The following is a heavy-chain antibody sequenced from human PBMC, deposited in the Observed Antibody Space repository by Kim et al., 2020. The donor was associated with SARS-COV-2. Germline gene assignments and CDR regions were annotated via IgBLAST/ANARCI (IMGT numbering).Heavy chain of an antibody. D-gene: IGHD3-9*01. CDR1: GFTFDDYC. J-gene: IGHJ5*02. Sequence: GGSLRLSCAASGFTFDDYCMSWVRQAPGKGLEWVAGINWNGGSTGYADSVKGRFTISRDNAKNSLYLQMNSLRAEDTALYYCARCPLYYDILTGCPWFDPWGQGTLVTVSS. CDR2: INWNGGST. V-gene: IGHV3-20*04. CDR3: ARCPLYYDILTGCPWFDP.